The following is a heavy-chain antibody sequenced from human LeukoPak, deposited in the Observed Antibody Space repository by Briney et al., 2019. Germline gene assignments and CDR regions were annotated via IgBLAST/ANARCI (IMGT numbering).Heavy chain of an antibody. J-gene: IGHJ5*02. Sequence: GSLRLSCAASGFTFDDYAMHWVRQAPGKGLEWVSLISGDGGSTYHSGSVKGRFTISRDNSKNSLYLQMNSLRTEDTALYYCAKERYSSSWYWFDPWGQGTLVTVSS. CDR2: ISGDGGST. CDR1: GFTFDDYA. D-gene: IGHD6-13*01. CDR3: AKERYSSSWYWFDP. V-gene: IGHV3-43*02.